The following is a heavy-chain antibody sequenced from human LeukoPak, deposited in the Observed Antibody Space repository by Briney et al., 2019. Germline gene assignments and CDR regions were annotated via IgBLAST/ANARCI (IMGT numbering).Heavy chain of an antibody. V-gene: IGHV3-21*01. J-gene: IGHJ3*02. Sequence: PGGSLRLSCAASGFTFSSYSMNWVRQAPGKGLEWVSSISSSSSYIYYADSVKGRFTISRDNAKNSLYLQMNSLRAEDTAAYYCARRLEMATMGGHNAFDIWGQGTMVTVSS. CDR3: ARRLEMATMGGHNAFDI. CDR2: ISSSSSYI. CDR1: GFTFSSYS. D-gene: IGHD5-24*01.